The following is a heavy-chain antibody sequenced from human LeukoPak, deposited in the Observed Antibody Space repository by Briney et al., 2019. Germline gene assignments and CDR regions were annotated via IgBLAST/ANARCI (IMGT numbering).Heavy chain of an antibody. CDR3: ARVLPVINWFDP. CDR1: GGSISSYY. CDR2: IYYSGST. Sequence: SETLSLTCTVSGGSISSYYWSWIRQPPGKGLEWIGYIYYSGSTNYNPSLKSRVTISVDTSKNQLSLKLSSVTTADTAVYYCARVLPVINWFDPWGQGTLVTVSS. D-gene: IGHD3-9*01. J-gene: IGHJ5*02. V-gene: IGHV4-59*01.